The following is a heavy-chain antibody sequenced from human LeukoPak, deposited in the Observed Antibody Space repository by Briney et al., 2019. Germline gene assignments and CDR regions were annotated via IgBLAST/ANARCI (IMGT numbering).Heavy chain of an antibody. CDR2: IIPIFGTA. Sequence: SVKVSCKASGGTFSSYAISWVRQAPGQGLEWMGGIIPIFGTANYAQKFQGRVTITADESTSTAYMELSSLRSEDTAVYYCARDRPTTPLGLDYWGQGILVTVSS. CDR1: GGTFSSYA. J-gene: IGHJ4*02. D-gene: IGHD2-15*01. V-gene: IGHV1-69*13. CDR3: ARDRPTTPLGLDY.